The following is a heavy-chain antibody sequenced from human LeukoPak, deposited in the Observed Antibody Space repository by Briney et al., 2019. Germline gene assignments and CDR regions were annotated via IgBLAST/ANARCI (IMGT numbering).Heavy chain of an antibody. CDR3: AREIGSGSSHIGTIDS. CDR2: VHDSGRT. D-gene: IGHD3-10*01. CDR1: GGSVNNFF. V-gene: IGHV4-59*02. Sequence: SETLSLTCTVSGGSVNNFFWTWIRQPPGKRLEWTGDVHDSGRTTYNPSLKSRVSTSLDTSNNKFSLKLTSVTAADTAVYYCAREIGSGSSHIGTIDSWGRGILVTVSS. J-gene: IGHJ4*02.